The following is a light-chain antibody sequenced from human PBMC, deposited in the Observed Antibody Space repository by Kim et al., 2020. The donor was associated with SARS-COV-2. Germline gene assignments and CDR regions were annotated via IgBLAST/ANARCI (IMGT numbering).Light chain of an antibody. V-gene: IGLV2-14*01. J-gene: IGLJ1*01. CDR1: SSDVGGYNY. CDR3: SSYTSSRTYV. Sequence: QSALTQPASVSGSPGQSITISCTGTSSDVGGYNYVSWYQQHPGKAPKLMIYDVSKRPSGVSNRFPGSKSGNTASLTISGLQAEDEADYYCSSYTSSRTYVFGTGTKVTVL. CDR2: DVS.